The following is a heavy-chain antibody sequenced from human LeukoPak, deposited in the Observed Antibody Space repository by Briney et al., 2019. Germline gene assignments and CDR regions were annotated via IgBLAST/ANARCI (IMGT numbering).Heavy chain of an antibody. Sequence: SETLSLTCAVYGGSFSGYYWSWIRQPPGKGLEWIGEINHSGSTNYNPSLKSRVTISVDTSKNQFSLKLSSVTAADTAVYYCARPLIGWIQLPFDPWGQGTLVTVSS. J-gene: IGHJ5*02. CDR1: GGSFSGYY. V-gene: IGHV4-34*01. D-gene: IGHD5-18*01. CDR2: INHSGST. CDR3: ARPLIGWIQLPFDP.